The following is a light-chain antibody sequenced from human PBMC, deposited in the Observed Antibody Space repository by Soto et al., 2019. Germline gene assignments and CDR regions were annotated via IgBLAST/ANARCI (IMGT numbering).Light chain of an antibody. Sequence: QAVVTQAPSLTVSPGWTVTLTCGSSTGTLTTGHFPYWFQQKPGQAPRALIFDTSRKHSWTPARFSGSLLGGKAALTLSGAQPEDEADYYCLLYYDTLRVFGGGTKLAVL. CDR1: TGTLTTGHF. J-gene: IGLJ3*02. V-gene: IGLV7-46*01. CDR3: LLYYDTLRV. CDR2: DTS.